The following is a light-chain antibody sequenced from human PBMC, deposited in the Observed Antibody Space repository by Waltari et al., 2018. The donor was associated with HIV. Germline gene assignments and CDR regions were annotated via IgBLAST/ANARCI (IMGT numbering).Light chain of an antibody. V-gene: IGLV2-23*02. J-gene: IGLJ2*01. CDR1: NSDVGSYDL. CDR2: EVT. CDR3: CSYAGSHTFVV. Sequence: QSALTQPASVSGSPGQSVTISCAGSNSDVGSYDLVSWYQHHPGKAPKRLIYEVTKRPSGVSNRFSGSKSGNTASLTISGLQAEDEADYYCCSYAGSHTFVVFGRGTKLTVL.